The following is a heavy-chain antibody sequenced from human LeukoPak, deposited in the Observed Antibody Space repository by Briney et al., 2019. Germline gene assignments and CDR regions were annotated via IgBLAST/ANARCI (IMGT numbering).Heavy chain of an antibody. Sequence: SVKVSCKASGGTFSSYAIRGVRQAPGQGLEWMGGIVPIFGTANYAQKFQGRVTITADESTSTAYLALSSLRSEDTAVYYCAREVGLYCSSTSCHDAFDIWGQGTMVTVSS. J-gene: IGHJ3*02. D-gene: IGHD2-2*01. CDR2: IVPIFGTA. CDR3: AREVGLYCSSTSCHDAFDI. V-gene: IGHV1-69*13. CDR1: GGTFSSYA.